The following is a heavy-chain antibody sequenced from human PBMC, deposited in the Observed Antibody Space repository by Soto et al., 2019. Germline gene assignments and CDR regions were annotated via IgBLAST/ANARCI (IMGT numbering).Heavy chain of an antibody. CDR1: GGSISSSSYY. V-gene: IGHV4-39*01. CDR2: IYYSGST. J-gene: IGHJ4*02. D-gene: IGHD3-9*01. CDR3: ASGYYDILTGRDTKYYFDY. Sequence: SETLSLTCTVSGGSISSSSYYWGWIRQPPGKGLEWIGSIYYSGSTYYNPSLKSRVTISVDTSKNQFSLKLSSVTAADTAVYYCASGYYDILTGRDTKYYFDYWGQGALVTVSS.